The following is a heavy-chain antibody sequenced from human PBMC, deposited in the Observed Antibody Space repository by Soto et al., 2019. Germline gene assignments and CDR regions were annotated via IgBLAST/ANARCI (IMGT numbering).Heavy chain of an antibody. CDR2: MSHDGTSK. CDR1: GFSLSDYA. D-gene: IGHD6-19*01. J-gene: IGHJ4*02. CDR3: ARGPRRGTPVGAGDH. Sequence: QVQLVESGGGVVQPGRSLRLSCAGAGFSLSDYAIYWVRQTPEKGLEWVAVMSHDGTSKYYADSVKGRSTISNDNSKHTLYLQLNTLRDEDTAIYYCARGPRRGTPVGAGDHWGPGPQVIVSS. V-gene: IGHV3-30-3*01.